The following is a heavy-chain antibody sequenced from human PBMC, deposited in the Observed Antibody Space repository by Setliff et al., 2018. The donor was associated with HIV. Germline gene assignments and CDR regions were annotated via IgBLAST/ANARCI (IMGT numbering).Heavy chain of an antibody. CDR3: ARDGSGILRGTFDI. D-gene: IGHD3-10*01. V-gene: IGHV1-69*13. CDR1: GDTFRMDT. CDR2: IVAAFGST. J-gene: IGHJ3*02. Sequence: SVKVSCKASGDTFRMDTISWLRQAPGHGPEWMGGIVAAFGSTTYAQKFQGRVRITADASTSTVYMELRSLTPEDTAVYYSARDGSGILRGTFDIWGQGTLVTVSS.